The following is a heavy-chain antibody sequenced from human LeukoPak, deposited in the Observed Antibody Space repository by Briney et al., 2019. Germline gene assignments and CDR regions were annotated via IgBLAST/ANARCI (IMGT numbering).Heavy chain of an antibody. V-gene: IGHV3-30*01. Sequence: GGPLRLPCAALGLTFSSYAMNWVRQAPGKGLEWVAVISYDGSNKYYADSVKGRFTISRDNSKNTLYLQMNSLRAEDTAVYYCARDGIGWGQGTLVTVSS. CDR3: ARDGIG. CDR1: GLTFSSYA. D-gene: IGHD1-14*01. J-gene: IGHJ4*02. CDR2: ISYDGSNK.